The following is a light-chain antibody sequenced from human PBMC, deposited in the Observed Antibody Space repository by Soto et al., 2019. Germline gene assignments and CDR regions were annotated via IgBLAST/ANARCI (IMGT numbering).Light chain of an antibody. CDR1: RSNIGSNT. CDR3: AAWDGSLNGWV. V-gene: IGLV1-44*01. Sequence: QSVLTQPHSASGTPGQRVTISCSGSRSNIGSNTVNWYQQLPGTAPKLLIYSIDQRPSGVPDRFSGSKSGTSASLAISGLQSEDEADYYCAAWDGSLNGWVFGGGTKRTV. CDR2: SID. J-gene: IGLJ3*02.